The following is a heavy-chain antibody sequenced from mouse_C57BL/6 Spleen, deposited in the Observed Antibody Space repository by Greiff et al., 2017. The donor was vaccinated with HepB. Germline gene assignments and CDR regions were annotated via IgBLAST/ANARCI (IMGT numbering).Heavy chain of an antibody. CDR2: ISNGGGST. Sequence: VQGVESGGGLVQPGGSLKLSCAASGFTFSDYYMYWVRQTPEKRLEWVAYISNGGGSTYYPDTVKGRFTIFRDNAKNTLYLQMSRLKSEDTAMYYCARLGPSTVVDYYAMDYWGQGTSVTVSS. CDR3: ARLGPSTVVDYYAMDY. D-gene: IGHD1-1*01. V-gene: IGHV5-12*01. CDR1: GFTFSDYY. J-gene: IGHJ4*01.